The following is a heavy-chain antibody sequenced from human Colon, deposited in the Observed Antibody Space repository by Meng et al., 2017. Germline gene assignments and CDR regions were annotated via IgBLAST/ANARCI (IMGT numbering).Heavy chain of an antibody. CDR2: VYHRGDT. CDR3: GRDQGRQLINH. Sequence: QEQLREAGPGLVNPSGTLSLTCTGSGDSISSDIWGSWVRQPPGKGLEWIGEVYHRGDTNYNPSLKSRVVISVDRSKNQFSLNLSSVTAADTAVYYCGRDQGRQLINHWGQGTLVTVSS. D-gene: IGHD1-1*01. CDR1: GDSISSDIW. J-gene: IGHJ4*02. V-gene: IGHV4-4*02.